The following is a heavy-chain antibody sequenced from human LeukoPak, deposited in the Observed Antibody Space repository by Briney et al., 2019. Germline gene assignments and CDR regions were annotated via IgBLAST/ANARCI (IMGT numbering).Heavy chain of an antibody. CDR1: GFTFSSSA. J-gene: IGHJ4*02. CDR2: ISGSDSST. D-gene: IGHD6-13*01. Sequence: PGGSLRLSCAASGFTFSSSAMSWVRQAPGKGLEWVSTISGSDSSTHCADSVKGRFTISRDNSKNTLYLQMNSLRAEDTAVYYCAKDLYSSSWYGHQFDYWGQGTLVTVSS. V-gene: IGHV3-23*01. CDR3: AKDLYSSSWYGHQFDY.